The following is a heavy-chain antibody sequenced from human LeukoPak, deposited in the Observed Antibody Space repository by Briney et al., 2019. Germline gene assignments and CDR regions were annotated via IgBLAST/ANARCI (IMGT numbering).Heavy chain of an antibody. Sequence: GESLKISCKGSGYSFTSYWIGWVRQMPGKGLEWMGIIYPGDSDTRYSPSFQGQVTISADKSISTAYLQWSSLKASDTAMYYCARHPPGMYSSSWAPDYWGQGTLVTVSS. J-gene: IGHJ4*02. CDR2: IYPGDSDT. CDR3: ARHPPGMYSSSWAPDY. CDR1: GYSFTSYW. V-gene: IGHV5-51*01. D-gene: IGHD6-13*01.